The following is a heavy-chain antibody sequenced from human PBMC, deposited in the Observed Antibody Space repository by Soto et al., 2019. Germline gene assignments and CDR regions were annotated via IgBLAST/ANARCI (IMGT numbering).Heavy chain of an antibody. CDR1: GGSISSGCYS. Sequence: QLQLQESGSGMVKPSQTLSLTCAVSGGSISSGCYSWSWIRQPPGKGLEWSWYIYHSGSTYYNPSLKSRVTLSVDRATDQFSLKLSSVTASDTAVYYRARADINYYYGLDVWGQGTTVSVSS. CDR3: ARADINYYYGLDV. J-gene: IGHJ6*02. V-gene: IGHV4-30-2*01. CDR2: IYHSGST.